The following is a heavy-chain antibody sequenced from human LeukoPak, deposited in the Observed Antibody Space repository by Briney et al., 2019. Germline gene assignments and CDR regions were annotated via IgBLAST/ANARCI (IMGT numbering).Heavy chain of an antibody. CDR1: GGSISSYY. D-gene: IGHD6-13*01. Sequence: SETLSLTCTVSGGSISSYYRSWIRQPPGKGLEWIGYIYYSGSTNYNPSLKSRVTISVDTSKNQFSLKLSSVTAADTAVYYCARGSSSSWYGSWYYYYYMDVWGKGTTVTVSS. CDR2: IYYSGST. V-gene: IGHV4-59*01. CDR3: ARGSSSSWYGSWYYYYYMDV. J-gene: IGHJ6*03.